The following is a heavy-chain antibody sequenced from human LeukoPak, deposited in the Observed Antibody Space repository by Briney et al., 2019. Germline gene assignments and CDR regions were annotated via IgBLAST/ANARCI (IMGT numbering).Heavy chain of an antibody. V-gene: IGHV1-2*02. D-gene: IGHD3-22*01. CDR1: GYSFTDYY. CDR2: INPNSGDT. Sequence: ASVKVSCKASGYSFTDYYMHWVRQAPGQGLEWMGWINPNSGDTNYAQKFQGRVTMTRDTSISTAYMELSRLRSDDTAVYYCARTNDYDSSGYYSWDYYYYMDVWGKGTTVTVSS. J-gene: IGHJ6*03. CDR3: ARTNDYDSSGYYSWDYYYYMDV.